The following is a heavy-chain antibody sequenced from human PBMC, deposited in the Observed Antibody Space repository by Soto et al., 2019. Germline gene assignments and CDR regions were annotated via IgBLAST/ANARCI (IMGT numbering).Heavy chain of an antibody. D-gene: IGHD4-17*01. CDR1: GASTSSSSYY. CDR3: VRTYYGGPGY. Sequence: ASETLSLTCSVSGASTSSSSYYWGWIRQPPGKGLEWIGNINYSGSTYYNPSLKSRVTISVGTSKNQFSLNLSSVTAADTAVYYCVRTYYGGPGYWGQGTLVTVSS. CDR2: INYSGST. J-gene: IGHJ4*02. V-gene: IGHV4-39*01.